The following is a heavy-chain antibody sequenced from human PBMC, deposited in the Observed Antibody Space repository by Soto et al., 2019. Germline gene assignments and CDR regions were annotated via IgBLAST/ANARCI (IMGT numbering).Heavy chain of an antibody. V-gene: IGHV2-5*02. J-gene: IGHJ4*02. CDR2: FFWDDDK. CDR1: GFSLSTSGVG. D-gene: IGHD2-2*01. CDR3: AHSQVGTSLDY. Sequence: SGPTLVKPTQTLTLTCTFSGFSLSTSGVGVGWIRQPPGKALEWLAHFFWDDDKRYSPSLKSRLTITKDTSKSQVVLTMTNMDPVDTATYYCAHSQVGTSLDYWGQGTLVTVSS.